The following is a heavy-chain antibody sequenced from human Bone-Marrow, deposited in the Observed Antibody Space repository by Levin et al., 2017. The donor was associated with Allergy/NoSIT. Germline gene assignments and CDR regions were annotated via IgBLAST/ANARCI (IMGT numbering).Heavy chain of an antibody. V-gene: IGHV3-30*03. CDR2: VSFDGKIT. Sequence: AGGSLRLSCAASGFTFRTCDMHWVRQAPGKGLEWVAVVSFDGKITYYRDSVKGRFTISRDNSKNTMYLQMNSLRTEDTAVYYCARDIRGGHYYFDYWGLGTLVAVSS. CDR3: ARDIRGGHYYFDY. CDR1: GFTFRTCD. J-gene: IGHJ4*02. D-gene: IGHD4-23*01.